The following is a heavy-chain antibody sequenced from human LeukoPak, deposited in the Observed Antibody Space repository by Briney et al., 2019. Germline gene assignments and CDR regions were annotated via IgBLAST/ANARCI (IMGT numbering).Heavy chain of an antibody. D-gene: IGHD4-23*01. CDR3: ARDFGGGNAFDI. V-gene: IGHV3-30-3*01. CDR1: GFTFTSYA. J-gene: IGHJ3*02. Sequence: GGSLRLSCAASGFTFTSYAMHWVRQAPGKGLEWVAAILHDGSSEYYADSVKGRFTISRDNSKNTLYVQMNSLRAEDTAVYYCARDFGGGNAFDIWGLGTMVTVSS. CDR2: ILHDGSSE.